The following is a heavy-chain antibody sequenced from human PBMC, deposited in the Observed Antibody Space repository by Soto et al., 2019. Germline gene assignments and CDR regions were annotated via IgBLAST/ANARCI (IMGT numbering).Heavy chain of an antibody. CDR3: ARDRGPSSGYYPYWFDP. V-gene: IGHV1-69*01. Sequence: GGTFSSYGTANYAQKFQARVTITADESTSTAYMELSSLRSEDTAVYYCARDRGPSSGYYPYWFDPWGQGTLLTVSS. D-gene: IGHD3-22*01. CDR2: TFSSYGTA. J-gene: IGHJ5*02.